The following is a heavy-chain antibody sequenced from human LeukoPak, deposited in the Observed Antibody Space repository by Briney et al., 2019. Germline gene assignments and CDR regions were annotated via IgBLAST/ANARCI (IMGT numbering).Heavy chain of an antibody. D-gene: IGHD3-16*01. CDR3: ARDRAGGFDY. CDR1: GYTFTSYY. J-gene: IGHJ4*02. V-gene: IGHV1-46*01. Sequence: GASVKVTCKASGYTFTSYYMHWVRQAPGQGLEWMGIINLSGGSTSYAQKFQGRVTMTRDTSTSTVYMELSSLRSEDTAVYYCARDRAGGFDYWGQGTLVTVSS. CDR2: INLSGGST.